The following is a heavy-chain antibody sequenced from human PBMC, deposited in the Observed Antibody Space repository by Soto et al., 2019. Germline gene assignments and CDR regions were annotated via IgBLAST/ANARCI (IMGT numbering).Heavy chain of an antibody. CDR1: GFTFSSYA. V-gene: IGHV3-33*08. Sequence: LRLSCAASGFTFSSYAMSWVRQAPGKGLEWVAVIWYDGSNKYYADSVKGRFTISRDNSKNTLYLQMNSLRAEDTAVYYCARAGPTKTFYDFWSGYHYYYYGMDVWGQGTTVTVSS. J-gene: IGHJ6*02. CDR3: ARAGPTKTFYDFWSGYHYYYYGMDV. D-gene: IGHD3-3*01. CDR2: IWYDGSNK.